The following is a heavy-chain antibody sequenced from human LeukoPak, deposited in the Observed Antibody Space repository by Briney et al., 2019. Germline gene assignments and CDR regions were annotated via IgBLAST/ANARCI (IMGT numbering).Heavy chain of an antibody. V-gene: IGHV4-59*08. D-gene: IGHD2-15*01. CDR1: GGSISGYH. CDR2: IYYTGIA. CDR3: ARKTYCSGGRCYGENWFDP. Sequence: PSETLSLTCTVTGGSISGYHWNWIRQSPGKGLEWIANIYYTGIADYNPSLKSRVTTSVDTSKNEISLILRSVTAADTAVYYCARKTYCSGGRCYGENWFDPWGQGTLVTVSS. J-gene: IGHJ5*02.